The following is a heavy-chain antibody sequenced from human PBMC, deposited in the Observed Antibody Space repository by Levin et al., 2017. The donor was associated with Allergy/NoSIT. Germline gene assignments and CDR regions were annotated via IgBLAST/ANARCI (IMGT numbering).Heavy chain of an antibody. J-gene: IGHJ3*02. CDR1: GGSISSYY. CDR3: ARAYGSGSYYLDAFDI. CDR2: IYYSGST. Sequence: SETLSLTCTVSGGSISSYYWSWIRQPPGKGLEWIGYIYYSGSTNYNPSLKSRVTISVDTSKNQFSLKLSSVTAADTAVYYCARAYGSGSYYLDAFDIWGQGTMVTVSS. D-gene: IGHD3-10*01. V-gene: IGHV4-59*01.